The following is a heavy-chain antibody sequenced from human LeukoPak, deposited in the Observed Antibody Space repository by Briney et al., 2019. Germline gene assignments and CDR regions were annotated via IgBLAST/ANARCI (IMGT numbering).Heavy chain of an antibody. CDR3: ASEDVDTGDF. Sequence: GGSLRLSCAASGLTFTNAGIHWVRLAAGKGLEWVSFISHDGTNKYYSDSVDGRFIVSRLNSQNKVYLQMNDLRPEDTATYYCASEDVDTGDFWGQGTLVTVSS. D-gene: IGHD5-18*01. V-gene: IGHV3-30*01. CDR2: ISHDGTNK. J-gene: IGHJ4*02. CDR1: GLTFTNAG.